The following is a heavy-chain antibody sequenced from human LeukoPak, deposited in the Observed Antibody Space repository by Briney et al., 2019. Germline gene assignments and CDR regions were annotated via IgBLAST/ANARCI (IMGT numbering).Heavy chain of an antibody. J-gene: IGHJ4*02. CDR3: AKDLGYYGSGSPFDY. CDR2: MSGRGDNS. V-gene: IGHV3-23*01. CDR1: GFTFSTYA. D-gene: IGHD3-10*01. Sequence: GGSLRLSCAASGFTFSTYAMSWVRQAPGKGLEWVSAMSGRGDNSYYADSVKGRFTISRDNSKNTLYLQMNSLRVEDTAVYYCAKDLGYYGSGSPFDYWGQGTLVTVSS.